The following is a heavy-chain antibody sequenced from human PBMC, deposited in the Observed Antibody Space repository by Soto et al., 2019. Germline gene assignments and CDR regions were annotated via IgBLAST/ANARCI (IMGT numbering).Heavy chain of an antibody. CDR2: IIPILGIA. Sequence: SVKVSCKASGGTFSSYTISWVRQAPGQGLEWMGRIIPILGIANYAQKFQGRVTITADKPTSTAYMELSSLRSEDTAVYYCARGGTIDVLLDYWGQGTLVTVSS. CDR3: ARGGTIDVLLDY. V-gene: IGHV1-69*02. J-gene: IGHJ4*02. D-gene: IGHD2-2*01. CDR1: GGTFSSYT.